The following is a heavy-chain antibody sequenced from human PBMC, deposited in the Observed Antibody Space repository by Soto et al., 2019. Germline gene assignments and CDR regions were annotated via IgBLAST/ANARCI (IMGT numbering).Heavy chain of an antibody. CDR3: ARGYCSGGSCYSLYYYYYYGMDV. Sequence: GESLKISCKGSGYSFTSYWIGWVRQMPGKGLEWMGIIYPGDSDTRYSPSFQGQVTISADKSISTAYLQWSSLKASDTAMYYCARGYCSGGSCYSLYYYYYYGMDVWGQGTTVTVSS. CDR1: GYSFTSYW. CDR2: IYPGDSDT. D-gene: IGHD2-15*01. V-gene: IGHV5-51*01. J-gene: IGHJ6*02.